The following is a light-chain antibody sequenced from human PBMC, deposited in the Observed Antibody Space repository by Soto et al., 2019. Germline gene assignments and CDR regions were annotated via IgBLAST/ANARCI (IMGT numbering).Light chain of an antibody. CDR1: QSISGW. V-gene: IGKV1-5*01. CDR2: DAS. J-gene: IGKJ1*01. Sequence: DIQMTQSPPTLSASVGDRVTITCRASQSISGWLAWFQQKPGKAPKLLIYDASNLQSGVPSRFSGSGSGTEFTLTISSLQPDDFATYYCQQYNSYSVTFGQGTKVDIK. CDR3: QQYNSYSVT.